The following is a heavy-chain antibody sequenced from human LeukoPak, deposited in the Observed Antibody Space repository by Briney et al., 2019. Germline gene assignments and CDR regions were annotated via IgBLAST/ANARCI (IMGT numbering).Heavy chain of an antibody. CDR3: AKEGGGSIWYFDL. D-gene: IGHD6-25*01. CDR1: GHTLRTYG. V-gene: IGHV1-18*01. J-gene: IGHJ2*01. CDR2: ISANNGNT. Sequence: ASVKVSCKAPGHTLRTYGISWVRQAPGQGLEWMGWISANNGNTNYAQKFQDRVTMTTDTSTSTAYMELRSLRSDDTAVYCCAKEGGGSIWYFDLWGRGTLVTVSS.